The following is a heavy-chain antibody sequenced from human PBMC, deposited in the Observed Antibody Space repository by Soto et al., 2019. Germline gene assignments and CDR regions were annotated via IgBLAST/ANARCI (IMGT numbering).Heavy chain of an antibody. CDR1: GYTFTSYG. J-gene: IGHJ4*02. CDR2: ISAYNGNT. D-gene: IGHD3-9*01. V-gene: IGHV1-18*01. CDR3: ARANYDILTGYYNPPSY. Sequence: ASVKVSCKASGYTFTSYGISWVRQAPGQGLEWMGWISAYNGNTNYAQKLQGRVTMTTDTSTSTAYMELRSLRSDDTAVYYCARANYDILTGYYNPPSYWGQGTLVTVS.